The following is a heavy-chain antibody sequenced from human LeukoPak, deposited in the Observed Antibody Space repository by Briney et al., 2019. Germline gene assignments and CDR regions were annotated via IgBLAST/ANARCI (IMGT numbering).Heavy chain of an antibody. Sequence: GGSLRLSCAASGFTFGSYGMHWVRQAPGKGLEWVTFIRSDGSNKYYADSVKGRFTISRDNSKNTLYLQMNTLIADDTAVYYWAKGHGSGSYSFFDYWGQGTLVTVSS. CDR2: IRSDGSNK. V-gene: IGHV3-30*02. CDR1: GFTFGSYG. J-gene: IGHJ4*02. D-gene: IGHD3-10*01. CDR3: AKGHGSGSYSFFDY.